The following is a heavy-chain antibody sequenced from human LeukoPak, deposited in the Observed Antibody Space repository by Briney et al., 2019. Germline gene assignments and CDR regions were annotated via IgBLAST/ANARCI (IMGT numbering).Heavy chain of an antibody. J-gene: IGHJ4*02. V-gene: IGHV4-39*01. Sequence: SETLSLTCTVFAGSISSSSYYWGWLRQPPGKGLEWTGSIYYSGSTYYNPALKTRLTISADTSKNQFCLKLSSVTAEDTAVYYCARGFTGVRGVFSFDYWGQGTLVTVSS. CDR2: IYYSGST. CDR1: AGSISSSSYY. CDR3: ARGFTGVRGVFSFDY. D-gene: IGHD3-10*01.